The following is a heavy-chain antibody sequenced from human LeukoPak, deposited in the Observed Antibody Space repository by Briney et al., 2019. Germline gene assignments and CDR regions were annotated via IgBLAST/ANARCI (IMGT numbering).Heavy chain of an antibody. CDR1: GYTFTGYY. V-gene: IGHV1-18*04. D-gene: IGHD2/OR15-2a*01. Sequence: ASVKVSCKASGYTFTGYYMHWVRQAPGQGLEWMGWIGTYKGNTNYAQMFQGRVTMTTDTSTSTAYMELKNLRSDDTAVYYCARTPGMVIVKTFYCMDVWGQGTTVTVSS. CDR3: ARTPGMVIVKTFYCMDV. J-gene: IGHJ6*02. CDR2: IGTYKGNT.